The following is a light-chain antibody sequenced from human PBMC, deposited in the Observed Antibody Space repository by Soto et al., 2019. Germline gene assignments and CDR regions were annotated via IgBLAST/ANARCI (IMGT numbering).Light chain of an antibody. CDR3: QSYDSSLSGYV. J-gene: IGLJ1*01. Sequence: QSVLTQPPSVSGAPGQTVIISCSGSSSNIGAPYDVNWYRQLPGTAPKLLIYGNMNRPSGVPDRFSGSKSGTSASLAITGLQAEDEADYYCQSYDSSLSGYVFGTGTKVT. CDR2: GNM. V-gene: IGLV1-40*01. CDR1: SSNIGAPYD.